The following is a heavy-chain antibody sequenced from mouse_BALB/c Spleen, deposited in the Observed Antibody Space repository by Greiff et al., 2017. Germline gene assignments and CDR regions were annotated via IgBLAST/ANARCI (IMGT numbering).Heavy chain of an antibody. Sequence: VQLQESGPGLVPPSQSLSITCTVSGFSLTSYGVHWVRQSPGKGLEWLGVIWSGGSTDYNAAFISRLSISKDNSKSQVFFKMNSLQANDTAIYYWARNALRLRAMDYWGQGTPVTVSS. D-gene: IGHD1-2*01. CDR2: IWSGGST. CDR3: ARNALRLRAMDY. V-gene: IGHV2-2*02. J-gene: IGHJ4*01. CDR1: GFSLTSYG.